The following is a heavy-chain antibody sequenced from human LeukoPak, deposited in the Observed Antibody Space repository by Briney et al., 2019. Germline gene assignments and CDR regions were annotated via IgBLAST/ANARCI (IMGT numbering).Heavy chain of an antibody. D-gene: IGHD2-21*02. V-gene: IGHV3-48*03. Sequence: GGSLRLSCAASGFTFSSYEMNWVRQAPGKGLEWVSYISSSGSTKYYADSVKGRFTISRDNAKNSLYLRMNSLRAEDTAVYYCARQGLDCGGDCYYDYWGQGTLVTVSS. CDR3: ARQGLDCGGDCYYDY. CDR2: ISSSGSTK. J-gene: IGHJ4*02. CDR1: GFTFSSYE.